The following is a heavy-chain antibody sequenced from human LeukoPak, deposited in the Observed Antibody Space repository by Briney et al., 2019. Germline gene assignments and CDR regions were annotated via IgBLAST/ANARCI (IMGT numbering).Heavy chain of an antibody. CDR3: ARDCEWCGSGSYPTLLFRYYGMDV. D-gene: IGHD3-10*01. CDR2: ISSSSSTI. J-gene: IGHJ6*02. Sequence: AGGSLRLSCAASGFTFSSYSMNWVRQAPGKGLEWVSYISSSSSTIYYADSVKGRFTISRDNAKNSLYLQMNSLRAEDTAVYYCARDCEWCGSGSYPTLLFRYYGMDVWGQGTTVTVSS. V-gene: IGHV3-48*01. CDR1: GFTFSSYS.